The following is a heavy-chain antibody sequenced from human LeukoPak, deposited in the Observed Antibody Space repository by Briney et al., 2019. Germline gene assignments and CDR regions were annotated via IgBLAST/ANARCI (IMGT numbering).Heavy chain of an antibody. V-gene: IGHV4-39*07. D-gene: IGHD6-19*01. J-gene: IGHJ4*02. Sequence: SETLSLTCTVSGGSFSSSSYYWGWIRQPPGKGLEWIGSISYSGSTYYNPSLKSRVTISVDTSKNQFSLKLSSVTAADTAVYYCARGKIAVAGRRYYFDYWGQGTLVTVSS. CDR1: GGSFSSSSYY. CDR2: ISYSGST. CDR3: ARGKIAVAGRRYYFDY.